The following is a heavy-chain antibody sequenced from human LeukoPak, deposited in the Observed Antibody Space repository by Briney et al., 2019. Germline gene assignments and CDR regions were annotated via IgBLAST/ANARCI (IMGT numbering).Heavy chain of an antibody. CDR3: AGRWYSSSSFDY. V-gene: IGHV3-48*03. CDR1: GFTFSSYE. J-gene: IGHJ4*02. D-gene: IGHD6-6*01. CDR2: ISSGGSTI. Sequence: PGGSLRLSCAASGFTFSSYEMNWVRQAPGKGLEWVSYISSGGSTIYYADSVRGRFTISRDNAKNSLYLQMNSLRAEDTAVYYCAGRWYSSSSFDYWGQGTLVTVSS.